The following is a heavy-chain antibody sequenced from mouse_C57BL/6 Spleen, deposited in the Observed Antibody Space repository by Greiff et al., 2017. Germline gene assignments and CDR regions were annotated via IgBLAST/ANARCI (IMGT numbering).Heavy chain of an antibody. CDR3: ARRGVVDY. CDR2: IDPSDSYT. Sequence: QVQLKQPGAELVMPGASVKLSCKASGYTSTSYWMHWVKQRPGQGLEWIGEIDPSDSYTNYNQKFKGKSTLTVDKSSSTAYMQLSSLTSEDSAVYYCARRGVVDYWGQGTTLTVSS. D-gene: IGHD1-1*01. CDR1: GYTSTSYW. V-gene: IGHV1-69*01. J-gene: IGHJ2*01.